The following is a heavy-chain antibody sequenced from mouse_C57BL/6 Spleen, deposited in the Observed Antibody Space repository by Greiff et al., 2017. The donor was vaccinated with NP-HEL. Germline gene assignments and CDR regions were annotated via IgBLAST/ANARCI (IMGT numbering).Heavy chain of an antibody. CDR1: GFNIKDYY. J-gene: IGHJ2*01. CDR2: IDPEDGET. CDR3: ARWGPSWGD. Sequence: EVQLQQSGAELVKPGASVKLSCTASGFNIKDYYMHWVKQRTEQGLEWIGRIDPEDGETKYAPKFQGKATITADTSSNTAYLQVSSLTSEDTAVYYCARWGPSWGDWGQGTTLTVAS. D-gene: IGHD4-1*01. V-gene: IGHV14-2*01.